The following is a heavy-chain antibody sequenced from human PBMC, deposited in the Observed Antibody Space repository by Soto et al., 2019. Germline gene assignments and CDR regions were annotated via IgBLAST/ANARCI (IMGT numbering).Heavy chain of an antibody. J-gene: IGHJ4*02. D-gene: IGHD1-26*01. Sequence: SETLSLTCTVSGGSVSSGSYYWRWIRQPPGKGLEWIGYIYYSGSTNYNPSLKSRVTISVDTSKNQFSLKLSSVTAADTAVYYCARCRYSGSYPPYYFDYWGQGTLVTVSS. V-gene: IGHV4-61*01. CDR1: GGSVSSGSYY. CDR3: ARCRYSGSYPPYYFDY. CDR2: IYYSGST.